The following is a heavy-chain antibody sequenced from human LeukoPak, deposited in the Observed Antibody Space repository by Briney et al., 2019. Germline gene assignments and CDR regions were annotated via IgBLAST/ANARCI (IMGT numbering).Heavy chain of an antibody. V-gene: IGHV3-53*01. Sequence: TGGSLRLSCAASGFTVSSNYMSWVRQAPGKGLEWVSVIYSGGSTYYADSVKGRFTISRDNSKNTLYLQMNSLRAGDTAVYYCARDLYSSGWYSGDYWGQGTLVTVSS. CDR2: IYSGGST. CDR1: GFTVSSNY. CDR3: ARDLYSSGWYSGDY. D-gene: IGHD6-19*01. J-gene: IGHJ4*02.